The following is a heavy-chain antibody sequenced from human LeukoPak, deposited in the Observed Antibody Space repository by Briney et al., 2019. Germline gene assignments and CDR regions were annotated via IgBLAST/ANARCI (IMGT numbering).Heavy chain of an antibody. CDR1: GFTVSSNY. J-gene: IGHJ6*02. D-gene: IGHD5-18*01. CDR3: ARARRDTAMAPPEDV. V-gene: IGHV3-66*01. CDR2: IYSGGST. Sequence: GGSLRLSCAASGFTVSSNYMSWVRQAPGKGLEWVSVIYSGGSTYYADSVKGRFTISRDNSKNTPYLQMNSLRAEDTAVYYCARARRDTAMAPPEDVWGQGTTVTVSS.